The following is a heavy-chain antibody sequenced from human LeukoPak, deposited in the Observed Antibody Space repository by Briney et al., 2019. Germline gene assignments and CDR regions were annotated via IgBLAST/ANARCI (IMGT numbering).Heavy chain of an antibody. CDR1: GYTFTGYY. J-gene: IGHJ4*02. CDR2: INPNSGGT. D-gene: IGHD5-24*01. V-gene: IGHV1-2*02. CDR3: ARSGPRDGYNRAIGY. Sequence: GASVKVSCKASGYTFTGYYIHWVRQAPGQGLEWMGWINPNSGGTNYAQKFQGRVTMTRDTSISTAYMELSRLRSDDTAVYYCARSGPRDGYNRAIGYWGQGTLVTVSS.